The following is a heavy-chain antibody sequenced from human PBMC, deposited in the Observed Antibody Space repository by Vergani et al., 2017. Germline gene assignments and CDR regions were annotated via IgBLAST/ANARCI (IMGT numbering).Heavy chain of an antibody. CDR2: INPNSGGT. CDR3: ARVIVGCSRTNCFADH. CDR1: GYIFTGYY. V-gene: IGHV1-2*02. Sequence: QVQLVQSGAEVKKPGASVKVSCKASGYIFTGYYMHWVRQAPGQGLEWMGWINPNSGGTNYAQKFQGRVTMTRDTSISTAYMELSRLRPDDTAIYYCARVIVGCSRTNCFADHWGQGTLVTVSS. D-gene: IGHD2-2*01. J-gene: IGHJ4*02.